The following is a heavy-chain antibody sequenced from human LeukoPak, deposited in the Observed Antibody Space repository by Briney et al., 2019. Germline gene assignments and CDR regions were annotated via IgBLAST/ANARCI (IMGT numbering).Heavy chain of an antibody. Sequence: SETLSLTCTVSGDSVSRGSYYWGWIRQPPGKGLEWIGYIFYSGSTTYNPSLKSRVTISIDASKNQFSLKVSSVTAADTAVYYCAREVGATHGWFVPWGQGTLVTVSS. D-gene: IGHD1-26*01. CDR2: IFYSGST. CDR1: GDSVSRGSYY. J-gene: IGHJ5*02. V-gene: IGHV4-61*01. CDR3: AREVGATHGWFVP.